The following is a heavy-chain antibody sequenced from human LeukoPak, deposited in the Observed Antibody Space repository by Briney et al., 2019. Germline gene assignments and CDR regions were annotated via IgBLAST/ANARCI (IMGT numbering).Heavy chain of an antibody. CDR1: GYTFAGYY. CDR3: ARGGDYYDSSGYYDDAFDI. CDR2: INPKSGGT. D-gene: IGHD3-22*01. V-gene: IGHV1-2*02. J-gene: IGHJ3*02. Sequence: ASVKVSCKASGYTFAGYYIHWVRQAPGQGLEWMGWINPKSGGTNYAQKFQGRVTMTRDTSINTAYMELSRLRSGDTAVYYCARGGDYYDSSGYYDDAFDIWGQGTMVTVSS.